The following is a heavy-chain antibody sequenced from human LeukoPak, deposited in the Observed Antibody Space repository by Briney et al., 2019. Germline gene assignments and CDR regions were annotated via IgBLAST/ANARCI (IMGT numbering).Heavy chain of an antibody. CDR2: IYYSGST. Sequence: SETLSLTCTVSGGSINSYYWSWIRQPPGKGLEWIGYIYYSGSTEYNPSLKSRVTISVDTSKNQFSLKMSSVTAADTAVYYCAREGGPYRPLDYSGQGTLVTVSS. J-gene: IGHJ4*02. CDR3: AREGGPYRPLDY. V-gene: IGHV4-59*01. CDR1: GGSINSYY.